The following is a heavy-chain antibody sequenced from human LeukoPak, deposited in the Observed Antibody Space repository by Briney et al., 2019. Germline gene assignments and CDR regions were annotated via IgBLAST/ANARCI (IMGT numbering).Heavy chain of an antibody. D-gene: IGHD6-19*01. CDR3: AKDHGVAVTGMYY. Sequence: GGSLRLSCAASGFALTSFTMNWVRQTPGKGLEWVSSISGTGGNTYYADSVKGRFTISRDNSRNTLYLQMNSLRAEDTAVYYCAKDHGVAVTGMYYWGQGTLVTVSS. V-gene: IGHV3-23*01. CDR1: GFALTSFT. CDR2: ISGTGGNT. J-gene: IGHJ4*02.